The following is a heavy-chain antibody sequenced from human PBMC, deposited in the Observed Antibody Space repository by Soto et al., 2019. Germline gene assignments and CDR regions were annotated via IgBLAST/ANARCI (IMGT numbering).Heavy chain of an antibody. CDR3: ASGCISTCCDDSD. J-gene: IGHJ4*02. CDR2: IIPIFGTA. D-gene: IGHD2-2*01. Sequence: QVQLVQSGAEVKKPGASVKVSCKASGCTFTSYAISWVRQAPGQGLEWMGGIIPIFGTANYAQKFQGRVTMTADESTGPGYMELGSLRSEDRAVYYGASGCISTCCDDSDWGQGTLVTVSS. V-gene: IGHV1-69*12. CDR1: GCTFTSYA.